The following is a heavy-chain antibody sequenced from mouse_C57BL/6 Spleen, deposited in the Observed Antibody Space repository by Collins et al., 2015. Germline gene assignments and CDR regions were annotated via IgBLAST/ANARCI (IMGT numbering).Heavy chain of an antibody. Sequence: EVQLVEVWGGLVQPGGSLKLSCAASGFTFSSYGMSWVRQTPDKRLELVATINSNGGSTYYPDSVKGRLTISRDNAKSTLYLQMSSLKSEDTAMYYCAKRRVYYGNYGYFDYWGQGTTLTVSS. V-gene: IGHV5-6-3*01. CDR1: GFTFSSYG. CDR2: INSNGGST. CDR3: AKRRVYYGNYGYFDY. J-gene: IGHJ2*01. D-gene: IGHD2-1*01.